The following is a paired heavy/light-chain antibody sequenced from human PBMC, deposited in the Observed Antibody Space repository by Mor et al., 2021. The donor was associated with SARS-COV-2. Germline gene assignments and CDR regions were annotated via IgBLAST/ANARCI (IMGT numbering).Light chain of an antibody. Sequence: DIVMTQTPLSLSVTPGEPASLSCKSSQTLLHSNGRTYLNWFLQKPGQSPQLLIYEVSNRFSGVPDRFSGSGSGTDFTLKISRVEAEDVGVYYCMHTIQLPFTFGGGTKVEF. V-gene: IGKV2D-29*02. CDR2: EVS. CDR1: QTLLHSNGRTY. CDR3: MHTIQLPFT. J-gene: IGKJ4*01.
Heavy chain of an antibody. CDR1: GDSVSSNNAA. CDR2: TYYRSKWYN. V-gene: IGHV6-1*01. J-gene: IGHJ4*02. D-gene: IGHD6-19*01. Sequence: QVQLQQSGPGLVKPSQTLSLTCAISGDSVSSNNAAWNWIRQSPSRGLEWLGRTYYRSKWYNEYAESVRSRIIINSDTSRNQFSLQLNSVIPEDTAVYYCARGHWLDFDYWGQGTLVTVSS. CDR3: ARGHWLDFDY.